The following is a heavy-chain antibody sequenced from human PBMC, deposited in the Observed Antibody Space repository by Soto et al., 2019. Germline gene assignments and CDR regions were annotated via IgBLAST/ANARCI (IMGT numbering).Heavy chain of an antibody. Sequence: PSETLSLTCAVYGGSFSGYYWSWIRQPPGKGLEGIVEINHSGSTNYNPSLKSRVTISVDTSKNQFSLKLSSVTAADTAVYYCARGLVWSGYYTYYIDXWGQGTLVTVSX. CDR3: ARGLVWSGYYTYYIDX. V-gene: IGHV4-34*01. CDR1: GGSFSGYY. J-gene: IGHJ4*02. D-gene: IGHD3-3*01. CDR2: INHSGST.